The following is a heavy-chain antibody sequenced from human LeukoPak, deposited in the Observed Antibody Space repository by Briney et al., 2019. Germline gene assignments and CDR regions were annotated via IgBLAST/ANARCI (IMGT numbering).Heavy chain of an antibody. CDR3: ARGGCSWYSSWFDP. Sequence: GASVKVSCKASGGTFSSYAISWVRQAPGQGLEWMGRIIPILGIANYAQKFQGRVTITADKSTSTAYMELSSLRSEDTAVYYCARGGCSWYSSWFDPWGQGTLVTVSS. D-gene: IGHD6-13*01. J-gene: IGHJ5*02. V-gene: IGHV1-69*04. CDR2: IIPILGIA. CDR1: GGTFSSYA.